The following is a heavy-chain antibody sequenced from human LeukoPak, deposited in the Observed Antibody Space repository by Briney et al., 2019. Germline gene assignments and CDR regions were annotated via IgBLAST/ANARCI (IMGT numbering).Heavy chain of an antibody. CDR2: IYSSVSTRYNPSL. Sequence: SETLSLTCTVSGGSISGDYYWSWVRPPAGKGLEWIGRIYSSVSTRYNPSLQFNPSLRSRVTISKDTSRNQFFLKLNSVTAADTAIYYCARDRQEGGMRVSSFEYWGQGIPVIVSS. CDR3: ARDRQEGGMRVSSFEY. V-gene: IGHV4-4*07. D-gene: IGHD2-15*01. CDR1: GGSISGDYY. J-gene: IGHJ4*02.